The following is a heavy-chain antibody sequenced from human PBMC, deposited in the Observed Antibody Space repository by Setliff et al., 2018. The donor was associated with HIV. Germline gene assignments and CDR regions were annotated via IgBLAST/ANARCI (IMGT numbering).Heavy chain of an antibody. Sequence: SETLSLTCSVSGGSISSSTYYWGWIRQPPGKGLEWIGDIFYTGSTYYNPSLKSRVAISVDTSENQFSQKLNSVTAADTAVYYCARRGRDGVFIMFATGFDPWGQGALVTVSS. J-gene: IGHJ5*02. D-gene: IGHD2-8*01. V-gene: IGHV4-39*01. CDR2: IFYTGST. CDR3: ARRGRDGVFIMFATGFDP. CDR1: GGSISSSTYY.